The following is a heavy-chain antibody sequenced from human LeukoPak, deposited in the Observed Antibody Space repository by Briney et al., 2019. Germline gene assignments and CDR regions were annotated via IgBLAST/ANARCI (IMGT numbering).Heavy chain of an antibody. V-gene: IGHV3-30*02. Sequence: GGSLRLSCAASGFTFSSFGMHWVRQARGQGLEWVAFILYDGTNKYYADSVKGRFTISRDNSKNTVSLQMESLRAEDTALYYCAKDYAVGSIDYWGQGTLVTVSS. CDR3: AKDYAVGSIDY. D-gene: IGHD3-16*01. CDR1: GFTFSSFG. J-gene: IGHJ4*02. CDR2: ILYDGTNK.